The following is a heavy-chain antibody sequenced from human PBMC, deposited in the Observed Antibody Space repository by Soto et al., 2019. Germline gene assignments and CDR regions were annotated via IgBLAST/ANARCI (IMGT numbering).Heavy chain of an antibody. D-gene: IGHD6-13*01. J-gene: IGHJ5*02. CDR2: ISSSSSTI. Sequence: PGGSLRLSCAASGFTFSSYSMNWVRQAPGKGLEWVSYISSSSSTIYYADSVKGRFTISRDNAKNSLYLQMNSLRDEDTAVYYCAREAAAGYLNWFDPWAQGTLVPVSS. CDR1: GFTFSSYS. CDR3: AREAAAGYLNWFDP. V-gene: IGHV3-48*02.